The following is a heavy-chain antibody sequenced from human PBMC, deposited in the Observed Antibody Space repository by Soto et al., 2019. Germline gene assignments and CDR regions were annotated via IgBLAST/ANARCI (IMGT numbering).Heavy chain of an antibody. J-gene: IGHJ5*02. CDR1: GYTFTSYA. CDR2: INAGNGNT. V-gene: IGHV1-3*01. Sequence: ASVKVSCKASGYTFTSYAIHWVRQAPGQRLEWMGWINAGNGNTKYSQKFQGRVTITRDTSASTAYMELSSLRSEDTAVYFCARRTGRNSGFYAQGPWFGPWRQRTLVTVS. CDR3: ARRTGRNSGFYAQGPWFGP. D-gene: IGHD5-12*01.